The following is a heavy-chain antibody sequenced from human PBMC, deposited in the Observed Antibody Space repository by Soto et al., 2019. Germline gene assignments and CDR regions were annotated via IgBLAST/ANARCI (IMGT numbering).Heavy chain of an antibody. CDR1: IFTFSSYG. D-gene: IGHD1-20*01. Sequence: QVQLVESGGGVVQPGRSLRLSCAASIFTFSSYGMYWVRQAPGKGLEWVALISYDGSNKSYADSVKGRFTVSRDNSKKPLYLHMNSLRAEDTAVYYCAKRKTITGIGHSYYGMDVWGQGTTVTVSS. CDR3: AKRKTITGIGHSYYGMDV. V-gene: IGHV3-30*18. J-gene: IGHJ6*02. CDR2: ISYDGSNK.